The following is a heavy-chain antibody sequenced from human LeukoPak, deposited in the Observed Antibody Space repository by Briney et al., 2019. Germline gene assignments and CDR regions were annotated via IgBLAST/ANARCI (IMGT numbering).Heavy chain of an antibody. V-gene: IGHV1-3*01. CDR2: INAGNGNT. CDR1: GYTFTSYA. J-gene: IGHJ6*04. CDR3: AREITMVRGVQYYYYGMDV. D-gene: IGHD3-10*01. Sequence: ASVKVSCKAFGYTFTSYAMHWVRQAPGQRLEWMGWINAGNGNTKYSQKFQGRVTITRDTSASTAYMELSSLRSEDTAVYYCAREITMVRGVQYYYYGMDVWGKGTTVTVSS.